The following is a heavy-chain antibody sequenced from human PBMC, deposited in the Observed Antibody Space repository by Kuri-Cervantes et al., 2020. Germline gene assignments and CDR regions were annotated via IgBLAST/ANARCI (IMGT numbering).Heavy chain of an antibody. CDR2: VSGDGSRT. D-gene: IGHD5-18*01. V-gene: IGHV3-23*01. Sequence: GESLKISCAASGFTFSDYAMSWVRQAPGKGLEWVSAVSGDGSRTYHADSLKGRFTISRDNSKNTLYLQMNSLRAEDTAVYYCAKAIAPGYSYGTNWFDPWGQGTLVTVSS. CDR1: GFTFSDYA. J-gene: IGHJ5*02. CDR3: AKAIAPGYSYGTNWFDP.